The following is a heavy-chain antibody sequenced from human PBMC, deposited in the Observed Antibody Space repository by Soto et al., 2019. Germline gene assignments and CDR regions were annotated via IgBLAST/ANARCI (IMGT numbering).Heavy chain of an antibody. J-gene: IGHJ4*02. Sequence: ASVKVSCKASGYTFTSYGISWVRQAPGQGLEWMGIINPSGGSTSYAQKFQGRVTMTRNTSISTAYMELSSLRSEDTAVYYCARGLVYYYGSGSYSDYWGQGTLVTVSS. V-gene: IGHV1-8*02. CDR2: INPSGGST. CDR3: ARGLVYYYGSGSYSDY. D-gene: IGHD3-10*01. CDR1: GYTFTSYG.